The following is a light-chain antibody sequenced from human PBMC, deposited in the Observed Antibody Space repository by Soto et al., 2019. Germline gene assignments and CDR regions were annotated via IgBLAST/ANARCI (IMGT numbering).Light chain of an antibody. CDR1: SSDFGSYNL. CDR2: EVS. Sequence: QSALTQAASECVSLGQSITISCTGTSSDFGSYNLVSWYQQHPGKAPKLMIYEVSKRPSGVSNRFSGSKSGNTASLTISGLQAEDEADYYCCSYAGSSTFEVFGTGTKVTVL. V-gene: IGLV2-23*02. CDR3: CSYAGSSTFEV. J-gene: IGLJ1*01.